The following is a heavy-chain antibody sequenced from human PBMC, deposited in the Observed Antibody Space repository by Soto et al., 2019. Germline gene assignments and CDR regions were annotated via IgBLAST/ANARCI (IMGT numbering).Heavy chain of an antibody. V-gene: IGHV3-30*18. CDR1: GFTFSSYG. J-gene: IGHJ6*02. D-gene: IGHD2-21*01. Sequence: QVKLVESGGGVVQPGRSLRLSCAASGFTFSSYGMHWVRQAPGKGLEWVAVISYDGSNKYYADSVKGRFTISRDTSKNTLYLQMNSLRAEDTSVYYCAKEQDIASVYYYYGMDVWGQVTTVTVSS. CDR3: AKEQDIASVYYYYGMDV. CDR2: ISYDGSNK.